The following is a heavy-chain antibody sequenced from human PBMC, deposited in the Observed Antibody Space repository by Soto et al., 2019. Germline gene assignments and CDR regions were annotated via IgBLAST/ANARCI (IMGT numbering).Heavy chain of an antibody. CDR1: GGSISSGGYY. D-gene: IGHD2-21*01. CDR3: ARFIWATNTWLDP. V-gene: IGHV4-31*03. CDR2: IYYSGST. J-gene: IGHJ5*02. Sequence: SETLSLTCTVSGGSISSGGYYWSWIRQHPGKGLEWIGYIYYSGSTYYNPSLKSRVTISVDTSKNQFSLKLSSVTAADTAVYYCARFIWATNTWLDPWGQGTMVPV.